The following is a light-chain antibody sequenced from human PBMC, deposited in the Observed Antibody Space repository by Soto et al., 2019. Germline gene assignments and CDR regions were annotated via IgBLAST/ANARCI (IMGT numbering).Light chain of an antibody. Sequence: EIVLTQSPGTLSLSPGERATLSCRASQSVSSSYLAWYQQKPGQAPRLLIYGASSRATGIPDRFSGSGSGTDFTLTISRLEPEDFAVYYCQQYGSTPLYTFGQGTKREIK. V-gene: IGKV3-20*01. CDR1: QSVSSSY. J-gene: IGKJ2*01. CDR3: QQYGSTPLYT. CDR2: GAS.